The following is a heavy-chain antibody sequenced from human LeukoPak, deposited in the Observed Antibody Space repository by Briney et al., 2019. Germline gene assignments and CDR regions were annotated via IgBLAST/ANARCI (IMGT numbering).Heavy chain of an antibody. Sequence: GGSLRLSCAASGFTFDDYAMHWVRQAPGKGLEWVSLISWDGGSTYYADSVKGRFTISRDDSKNSLYLQMNSLRAEDTALYYCATAMVRIRFAFDIWGQGTMVTVSS. J-gene: IGHJ3*02. D-gene: IGHD4-17*01. CDR3: ATAMVRIRFAFDI. CDR2: ISWDGGST. V-gene: IGHV3-43D*03. CDR1: GFTFDDYA.